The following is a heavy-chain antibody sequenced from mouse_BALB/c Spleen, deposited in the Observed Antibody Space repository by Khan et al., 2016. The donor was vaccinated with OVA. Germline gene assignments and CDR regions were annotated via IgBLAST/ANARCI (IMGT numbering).Heavy chain of an antibody. Sequence: QIQLVQSGPELKKPGETVRISCKASGYTFTTAGMQWVQKMPGKGLKWIGWINTHSGVPKYAEDFKGRFAFSLETSASTVYLQITSLKNEDTATYFCARGGADYYRSDGDAMDYWGQGTSVTVSS. CDR2: INTHSGVP. J-gene: IGHJ4*01. D-gene: IGHD2-12*01. V-gene: IGHV9-4*02. CDR1: GYTFTTAG. CDR3: ARGGADYYRSDGDAMDY.